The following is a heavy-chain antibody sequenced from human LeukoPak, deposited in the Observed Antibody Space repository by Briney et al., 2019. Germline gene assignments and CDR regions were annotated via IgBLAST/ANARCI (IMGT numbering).Heavy chain of an antibody. CDR3: ARDDGGYGSGSHYYFYSMDV. V-gene: IGHV3-23*01. Sequence: GGSLRLSCAASGFTFSSYAVSWVRQAPGKGLEWVSAISGSGGSTYYADSVKGRFTISRDNSKNTLYLQMGSLRAEDMAVYYCARDDGGYGSGSHYYFYSMDVWGQGTTVTVSS. D-gene: IGHD3-10*01. CDR1: GFTFSSYA. J-gene: IGHJ6*02. CDR2: ISGSGGST.